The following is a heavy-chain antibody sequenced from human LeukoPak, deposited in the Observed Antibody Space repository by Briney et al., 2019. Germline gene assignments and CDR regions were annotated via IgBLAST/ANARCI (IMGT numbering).Heavy chain of an antibody. Sequence: ASVKVSCKASGYTFTGYYIHWVRQAPGQGLEWMGWINPNSGGTNYAQKFQGRVTMTRDTSVSTAYMELSRLRSDDTAVYYCARDARDSGLSVFDYWGQGTLVTVSS. V-gene: IGHV1-2*02. J-gene: IGHJ4*02. CDR1: GYTFTGYY. CDR2: INPNSGGT. CDR3: ARDARDSGLSVFDY. D-gene: IGHD6-19*01.